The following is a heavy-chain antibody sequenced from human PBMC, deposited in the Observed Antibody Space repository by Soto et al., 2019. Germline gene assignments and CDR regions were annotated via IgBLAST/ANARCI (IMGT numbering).Heavy chain of an antibody. D-gene: IGHD3-10*01. J-gene: IGHJ4*02. V-gene: IGHV4-61*01. CDR2: IYYSGST. Sequence: QVQLQESGPGLVKPSETLSLTCTVSGGSVSSGSYYWSWIRQPPGKGLEWIGYIYYSGSTNYNSSLKSRVTISVDTSKNQFSLKLSSVTAADTAVYYCARGMGSPYYFDYWGQGTLVIVSS. CDR3: ARGMGSPYYFDY. CDR1: GGSVSSGSYY.